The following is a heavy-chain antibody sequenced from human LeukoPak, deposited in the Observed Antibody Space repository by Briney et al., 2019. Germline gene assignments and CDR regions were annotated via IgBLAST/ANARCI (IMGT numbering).Heavy chain of an antibody. CDR2: IQSKTYGGTT. J-gene: IGHJ4*02. D-gene: IGHD3-10*01. CDR3: TTEGLYKYEYGLDY. V-gene: IGHV3-15*01. Sequence: PGGSLRLSCAASGFTFSNTWMNWVRQAPGKGLEWVGRIQSKTYGGTTDYAAPVQGRYTISRDDSKSTLYLQMNSLKTEDTAVYYCTTEGLYKYEYGLDYWGQGTLVTVSS. CDR1: GFTFSNTW.